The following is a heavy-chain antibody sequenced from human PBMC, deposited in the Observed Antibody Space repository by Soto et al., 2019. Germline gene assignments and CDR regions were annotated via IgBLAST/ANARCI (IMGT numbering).Heavy chain of an antibody. CDR1: GFTFSSYA. CDR3: ANFPYSSGWYGEWWFDP. D-gene: IGHD6-19*01. CDR2: ISGSGGST. Sequence: GGSLRLSCAASGFTFSSYAMSWVRQAPGKGLEWVSAISGSGGSTYYADSVKGRFTISRDNSKNTLYLQMNSLRAEDTAVYYCANFPYSSGWYGEWWFDPWGQGTLVTVSS. J-gene: IGHJ5*02. V-gene: IGHV3-23*01.